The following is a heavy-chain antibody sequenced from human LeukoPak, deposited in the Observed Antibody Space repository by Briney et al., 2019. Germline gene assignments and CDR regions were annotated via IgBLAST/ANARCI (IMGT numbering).Heavy chain of an antibody. V-gene: IGHV4-34*01. CDR3: ARVTGGYVFY. D-gene: IGHD5-12*01. Sequence: SVTLSLTCAVYGGSFSGYYWSWIRQPPGKGLEWIGEINHSGSTNYNPSLKSRVTISVDTSKNQFSLKLSSVTAADTAVYYCARVTGGYVFYWGQGTLVTVSS. CDR2: INHSGST. J-gene: IGHJ4*02. CDR1: GGSFSGYY.